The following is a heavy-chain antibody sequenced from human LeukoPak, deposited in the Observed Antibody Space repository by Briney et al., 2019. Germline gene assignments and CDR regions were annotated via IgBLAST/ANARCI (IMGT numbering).Heavy chain of an antibody. CDR1: GFTFSSYW. D-gene: IGHD1-1*01. J-gene: IGHJ4*02. CDR3: ARDRDWNFDY. V-gene: IGHV3-74*01. CDR2: LNSDGSST. Sequence: GGSLRLSCAVSGFTFSSYWMHWVRQAPGKGLVWVSRLNSDGSSTNYADSVKGRFTISRDDAKSSLYLQMNSLRVDDTAVYYCARDRDWNFDYWGQGTLVTVSS.